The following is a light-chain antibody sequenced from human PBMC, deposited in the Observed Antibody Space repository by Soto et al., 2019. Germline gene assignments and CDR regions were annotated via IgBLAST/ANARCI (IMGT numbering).Light chain of an antibody. CDR2: AAS. CDR3: NKNFNYPRK. Sequence: QMTQAPTSXSASVVDRFTITCPASQGISNYLAWYQQKPGKVPKLLIYAASTLQSGVPSRFNGSGSGTDFTLTITAMQSEDSATYYCNKNFNYPRKFGKGHKVAIK. CDR1: QGISNY. V-gene: IGKV1-27*01. J-gene: IGKJ1*01.